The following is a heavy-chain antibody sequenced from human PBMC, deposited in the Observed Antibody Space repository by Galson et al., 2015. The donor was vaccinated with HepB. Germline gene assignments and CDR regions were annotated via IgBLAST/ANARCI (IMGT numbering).Heavy chain of an antibody. CDR1: GYTFTGYY. D-gene: IGHD3-3*01. J-gene: IGHJ6*03. CDR2: INPNSGGT. V-gene: IGHV1-2*06. Sequence: SVKVSCKASGYTFTGYYMHWVRQAPGQGLEWMGRINPNSGGTNYAQKFQGRVTMTRDTSISTAYMELSRLRSDDTAVYYCARDIGDFWSGPYYYYMDVWGKGTTVTVSS. CDR3: ARDIGDFWSGPYYYYMDV.